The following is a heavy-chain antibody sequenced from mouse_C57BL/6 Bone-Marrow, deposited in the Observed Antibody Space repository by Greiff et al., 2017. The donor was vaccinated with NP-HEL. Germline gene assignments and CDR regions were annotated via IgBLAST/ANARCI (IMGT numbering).Heavy chain of an antibody. D-gene: IGHD1-1*01. CDR2: LDPSDSYT. V-gene: IGHV1-69*01. CDR3: ARPSYGSSYWYFDV. J-gene: IGHJ1*03. CDR1: GYTFTSYW. Sequence: VQLQQPGAELVMPGASVKLSCKASGYTFTSYWMHWVKQRPGQGLEWIGELDPSDSYTNYNQKFKGKSTLTVDKSSSTAYMQLSSLTSEDSAVYYCARPSYGSSYWYFDVWGTGTTVTVSS.